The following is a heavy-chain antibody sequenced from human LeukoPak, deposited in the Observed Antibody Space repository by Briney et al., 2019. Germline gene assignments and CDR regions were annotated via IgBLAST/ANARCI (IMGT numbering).Heavy chain of an antibody. J-gene: IGHJ6*02. V-gene: IGHV4-34*01. CDR3: ERGYNGCAGVAYYYYYGMDV. CDR1: GGSISGYY. D-gene: IGHD5-12*01. Sequence: SETLSLTCTVSGGSISGYYWSWIRQPPGKGLEWIGEINHSGSTNYNPSLKSRVTISVDTSKNQFSLKLSSVTAADTAVYFCERGYNGCAGVAYYYYYGMDVWGQGTTVTVSS. CDR2: INHSGST.